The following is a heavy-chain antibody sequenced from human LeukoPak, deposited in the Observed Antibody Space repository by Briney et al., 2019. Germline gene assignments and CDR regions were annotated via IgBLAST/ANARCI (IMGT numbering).Heavy chain of an antibody. J-gene: IGHJ6*02. CDR2: INPSGGST. Sequence: GASVKVSCKASGYTFISYYMYWVRQAPGQGLEWMGIINPSGGSTSHAQKFQGRVTMTRDTSTSTVYMELSSLRSEDTAVYYCARDFGSGLDVWGQGTTVIVSS. D-gene: IGHD1-14*01. CDR1: GYTFISYY. V-gene: IGHV1-46*01. CDR3: ARDFGSGLDV.